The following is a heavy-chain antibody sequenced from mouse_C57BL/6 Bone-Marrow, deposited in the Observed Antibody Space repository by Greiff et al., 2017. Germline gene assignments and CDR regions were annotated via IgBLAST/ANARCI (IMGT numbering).Heavy chain of an antibody. CDR2: ISNLAYSI. Sequence: EVKLVESGGGLVQPGGSLKLSCAASGFTFSDYGMAWVRQAPRKGPEWVAFISNLAYSIYYADTVTGRFTISRENAKNTLYLEMSSLRSEDTAMYYCARGGGYDGYSYWGQGTLVTVSA. V-gene: IGHV5-15*01. D-gene: IGHD2-3*01. J-gene: IGHJ3*01. CDR1: GFTFSDYG. CDR3: ARGGGYDGYSY.